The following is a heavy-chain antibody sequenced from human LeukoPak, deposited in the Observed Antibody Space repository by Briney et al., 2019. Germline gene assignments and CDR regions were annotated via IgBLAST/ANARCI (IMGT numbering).Heavy chain of an antibody. V-gene: IGHV4-31*03. Sequence: PSQTLSLTCSVSGASISFGGYYWSWIRQHPGKGLEWIGYIYNSGSTYYNPSLKSRLIISADTSKSQFFLNMTSVTAADTAVYYCAREVGQGHFDPWGQGTLVIVSS. CDR2: IYNSGST. J-gene: IGHJ5*02. CDR1: GASISFGGYY. CDR3: AREVGQGHFDP.